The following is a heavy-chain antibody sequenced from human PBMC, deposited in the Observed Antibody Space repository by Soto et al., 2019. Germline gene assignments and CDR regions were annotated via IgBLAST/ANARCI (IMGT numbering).Heavy chain of an antibody. V-gene: IGHV1-3*01. Sequence: QVQLVQSGAEVKKPGASVKVSCKASGYTFTSYAMHWVRQAPGQRLEWMGWINAGNGNTKYSQKFQGRVTITRDTSASPAYMELGSLRAADTAVYYCARSMGGYDGNYYDYYGMDVGGQGTTVTVAS. CDR3: ARSMGGYDGNYYDYYGMDV. D-gene: IGHD5-12*01. CDR1: GYTFTSYA. J-gene: IGHJ6*02. CDR2: INAGNGNT.